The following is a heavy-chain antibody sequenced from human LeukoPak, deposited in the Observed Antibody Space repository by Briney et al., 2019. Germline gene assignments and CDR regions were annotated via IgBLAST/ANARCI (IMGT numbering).Heavy chain of an antibody. CDR2: IWYDGSNK. V-gene: IGHV3-30*02. CDR1: GFTFTTYG. J-gene: IGHJ4*02. CDR3: AKANLDY. Sequence: PGGSLRLSCTASGFTFTTYGMHWVRRAPGKGLEWLAFIWYDGSNKYYADSVKGRFTISRDNSKNTVYLQMNSLRGEDTAVYYCAKANLDYWDQGTLVTVSS.